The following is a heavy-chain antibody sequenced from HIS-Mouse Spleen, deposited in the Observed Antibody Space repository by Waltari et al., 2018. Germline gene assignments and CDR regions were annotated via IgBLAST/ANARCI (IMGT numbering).Heavy chain of an antibody. Sequence: QVQLQESGPGLVKPSETLSLTCTVSGYSISSGYYWGWIRQPPGKGLEWIGSIYHSGSTYYNPSLKSRVTISVDTSKNQFSLKLSSVTAADTAVYYCARVKTWGQGTLVTVSP. V-gene: IGHV4-38-2*02. CDR2: IYHSGST. J-gene: IGHJ5*02. CDR3: ARVKT. CDR1: GYSISSGYY.